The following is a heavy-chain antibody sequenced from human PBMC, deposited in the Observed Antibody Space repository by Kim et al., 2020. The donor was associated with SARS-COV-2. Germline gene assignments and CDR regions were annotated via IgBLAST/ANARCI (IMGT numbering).Heavy chain of an antibody. CDR3: ARDLIAAAGTGYYYYYGMDV. V-gene: IGHV4-59*01. CDR2: IYYSGST. J-gene: IGHJ6*02. CDR1: GGSISSYY. D-gene: IGHD6-13*01. Sequence: SETLSLTCTVSGGSISSYYWSWIRQPPGKGLEWIGYIYYSGSTNYNPSLKSRVTISVDTSKNQFSLKLSSVTAADTAVYYCARDLIAAAGTGYYYYYGMDVWGQRTTVTVSS.